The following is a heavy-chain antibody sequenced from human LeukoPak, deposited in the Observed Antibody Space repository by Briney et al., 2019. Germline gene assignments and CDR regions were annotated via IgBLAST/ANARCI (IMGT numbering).Heavy chain of an antibody. J-gene: IGHJ4*02. CDR3: ARAGGNYDFWSGYYLDY. Sequence: SVKVSCKASGGTFSSYAISWVRQAPGQGLEWMGRIIPIFGAANYAQKFQGRVTITTDESTSTAYMELSSLRSEDTAVYYCARAGGNYDFWSGYYLDYWGQGTLVTVSS. D-gene: IGHD3-3*01. V-gene: IGHV1-69*05. CDR2: IIPIFGAA. CDR1: GGTFSSYA.